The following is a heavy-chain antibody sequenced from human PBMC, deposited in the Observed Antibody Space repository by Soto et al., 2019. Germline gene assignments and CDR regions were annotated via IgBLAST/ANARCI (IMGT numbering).Heavy chain of an antibody. CDR3: AKGVGYYGDYALDDY. V-gene: IGHV3-9*01. J-gene: IGHJ4*02. CDR2: ISWNSGSI. D-gene: IGHD4-17*01. Sequence: EVQLVESGGGLVQPGRSLRLSCAASGFTFDDYAMHWVRQAPGKGLEWVSGISWNSGSIGYADSVKGRFTISRDNAKNSLFLQMNSLRAEDTALYYCAKGVGYYGDYALDDYWGQGTLVTVSS. CDR1: GFTFDDYA.